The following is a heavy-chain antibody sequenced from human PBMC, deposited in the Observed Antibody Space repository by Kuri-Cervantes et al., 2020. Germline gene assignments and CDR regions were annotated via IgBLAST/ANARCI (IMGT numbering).Heavy chain of an antibody. J-gene: IGHJ6*03. V-gene: IGHV1-18*01. CDR1: GYTFTSYG. CDR3: ARDRCSSTSCYAWYYYYMDV. CDR2: ISAYNGDT. D-gene: IGHD2-2*01. Sequence: ASVKVFCKASGYTFTSYGISWVRQAPGQGLEWMGWISAYNGDTNYAQKLQGRVTMTTDTSTSTAYMELRSLRSDDTAVYYCARDRCSSTSCYAWYYYYMDVWGKGTTVTVSS.